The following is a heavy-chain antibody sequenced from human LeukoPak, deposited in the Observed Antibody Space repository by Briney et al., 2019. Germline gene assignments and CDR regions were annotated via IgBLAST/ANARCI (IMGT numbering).Heavy chain of an antibody. J-gene: IGHJ6*02. D-gene: IGHD6-13*01. CDR1: GGSISSGGHY. V-gene: IGHV4-31*03. CDR3: ARAGYSSSWYVRGGYYYSGMDV. CDR2: IYYSGST. Sequence: AQTRSLTCTVSGGSISSGGHYWSWIRQHPGKGLEWIGYIYYSGSTYYNPSLKSRVTISVDTSKNQFSLKLSSVTAADTAVYYCARAGYSSSWYVRGGYYYSGMDVWGQ.